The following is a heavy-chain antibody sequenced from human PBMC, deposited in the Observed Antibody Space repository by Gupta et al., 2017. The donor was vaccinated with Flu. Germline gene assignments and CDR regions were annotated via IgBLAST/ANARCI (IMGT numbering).Heavy chain of an antibody. D-gene: IGHD6-19*01. CDR3: ARDQEPFYVFSSGWYGEGDYYYGMDV. CDR1: GFTFSSYS. V-gene: IGHV3-21*01. Sequence: EVQLVESGGGLVKPGGSLRLSCAASGFTFSSYSMNWVRQAPGKGLEWVSSISSSSSYIYYAESVKGRFTISRDNAKNSLYLQMNSLRAEDTAVYYCARDQEPFYVFSSGWYGEGDYYYGMDVWGQGTTVTVSS. J-gene: IGHJ6*02. CDR2: ISSSSSYI.